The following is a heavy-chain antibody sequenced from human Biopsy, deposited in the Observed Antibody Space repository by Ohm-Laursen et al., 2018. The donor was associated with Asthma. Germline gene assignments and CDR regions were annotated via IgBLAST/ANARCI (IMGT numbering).Heavy chain of an antibody. CDR3: ARDLSFYDSSGYYRRWFDP. CDR2: IYYSGST. CDR1: GGSISSGDYY. D-gene: IGHD3-22*01. J-gene: IGHJ5*02. V-gene: IGHV4-30-4*02. Sequence: PSDTLSLTCAVSGGSISSGDYYWSWIRQPPGKGLEWIGYIYYSGSTYYNPSLKSRVTISVDTSKNQFSLKLSSVTAADTAVYYCARDLSFYDSSGYYRRWFDPWGQGTLVTVSS.